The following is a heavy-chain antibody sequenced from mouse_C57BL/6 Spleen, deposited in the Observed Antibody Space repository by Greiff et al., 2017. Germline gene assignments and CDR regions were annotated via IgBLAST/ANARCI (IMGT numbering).Heavy chain of an antibody. CDR1: GYTFTDYE. V-gene: IGHV1-15*01. Sequence: VQVVESGAELVRPGASVTLSCKASGYTFTDYEMHWVKQTPVHGLEWIGAIDPETGGTAYNQKFKGKAILTADKSSSTAYMELRSLTSEDSAVYYCTRSGGSRFAYWGQGTLVTVSA. CDR3: TRSGGSRFAY. D-gene: IGHD1-1*01. CDR2: IDPETGGT. J-gene: IGHJ3*01.